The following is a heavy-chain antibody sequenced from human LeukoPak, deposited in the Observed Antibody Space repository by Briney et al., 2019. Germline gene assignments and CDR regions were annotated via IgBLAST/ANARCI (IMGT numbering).Heavy chain of an antibody. CDR1: GFTFNTYV. Sequence: GGSLRLSCAASGFTFNTYVMHWVRQAPGKGLEWVSLISYDGRNKDYADSVKGRFTISRDNSRNTLYLQMNSLRAEDTAVYYCAKTRAMVRGSYYFDYWGQGTLVTVSS. V-gene: IGHV3-30-3*02. D-gene: IGHD3-10*01. J-gene: IGHJ4*02. CDR3: AKTRAMVRGSYYFDY. CDR2: ISYDGRNK.